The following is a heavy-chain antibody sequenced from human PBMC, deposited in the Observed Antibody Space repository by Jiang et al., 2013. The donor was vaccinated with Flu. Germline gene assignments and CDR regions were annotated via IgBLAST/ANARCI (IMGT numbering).Heavy chain of an antibody. CDR1: GGSFSGYY. CDR2: INHSGST. D-gene: IGHD6-6*01. Sequence: LLKPSETLSLTCAVYGGSFSGYYWSWIRQPPGKGLEWIGEINHSGSTNYNPSLKSRVTISVDTSKNQFSLKLSSVTAXDTAVYYCARVLYSSSSSDYWGQGTL. CDR3: ARVLYSSSSSDY. V-gene: IGHV4-34*01. J-gene: IGHJ4*02.